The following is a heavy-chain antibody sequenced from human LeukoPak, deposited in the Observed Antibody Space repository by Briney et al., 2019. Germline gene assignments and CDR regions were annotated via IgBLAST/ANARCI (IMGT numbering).Heavy chain of an antibody. CDR2: IRYDGSNK. D-gene: IGHD2-15*01. V-gene: IGHV3-30*02. Sequence: PGGSLRLSCAASGFTFSSYGMHWVRQAPGKGLEGVAFIRYDGSNKYYADSVKGRFTISRDNSKNTLYLRMNSLRAEDTAVYYCAKVTVVVVAATPSDYWGQGTLVTVSS. CDR3: AKVTVVVVAATPSDY. CDR1: GFTFSSYG. J-gene: IGHJ4*02.